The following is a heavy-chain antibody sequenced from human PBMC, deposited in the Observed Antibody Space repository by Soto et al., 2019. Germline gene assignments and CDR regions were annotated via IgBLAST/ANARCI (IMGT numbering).Heavy chain of an antibody. J-gene: IGHJ4*02. CDR1: GFTFSSYA. Sequence: GGSLRLSCAASGFTFSSYAMSWVRQAPGKGLEWVSAISGSGGSTYYADSVKGRFTISRDNSKNTLYLQMNSLRAEDTTVYYCAKDQEMATNFDDYWGQGTLVTVSS. CDR2: ISGSGGST. D-gene: IGHD5-12*01. CDR3: AKDQEMATNFDDY. V-gene: IGHV3-23*01.